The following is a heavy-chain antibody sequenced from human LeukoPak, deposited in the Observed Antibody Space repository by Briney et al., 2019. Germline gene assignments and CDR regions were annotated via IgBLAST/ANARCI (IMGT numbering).Heavy chain of an antibody. V-gene: IGHV3-30*18. D-gene: IGHD3-10*01. CDR2: ISYDGSNK. CDR3: AKGGVTSWFAAEYFQH. Sequence: PGGSLRLSCAASGFTFSSYGMHWVRQAPGKGLEWVAVISYDGSNKYYADSVEGRFTISRDNSKNTLYLQMNSLRAEDTAVYYCAKGGVTSWFAAEYFQHWGQGTLVTVSS. CDR1: GFTFSSYG. J-gene: IGHJ1*01.